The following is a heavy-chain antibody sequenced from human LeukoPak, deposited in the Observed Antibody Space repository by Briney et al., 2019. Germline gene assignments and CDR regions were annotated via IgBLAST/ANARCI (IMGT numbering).Heavy chain of an antibody. CDR2: INPASGST. V-gene: IGHV1-46*01. Sequence: ASVKVSCKASGYTFSSYYMHWVRQAPGQGLEWMGIINPASGSTSYAQKFQVRVTMTRDTSTTTVYMELSSLTSEDTAVYYCARALWGSYRYTSDYWGQGTLVTVSS. CDR1: GYTFSSYY. D-gene: IGHD3-16*02. CDR3: ARALWGSYRYTSDY. J-gene: IGHJ4*02.